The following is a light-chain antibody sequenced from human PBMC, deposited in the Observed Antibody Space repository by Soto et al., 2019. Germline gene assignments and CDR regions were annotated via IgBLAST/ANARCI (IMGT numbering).Light chain of an antibody. CDR2: EAS. V-gene: IGKV3-11*01. CDR1: QSVSSS. CDR3: QQSYTTPPLT. Sequence: EIVLTQSPATLSLSPGERATLSCRASQSVSSSLAWYQQKLGQAPRLLIYEASDRATGIPARFSGSGSGTDITLIISGLQPEDSSTYYCQQSYTTPPLTFGGGTKVEI. J-gene: IGKJ4*02.